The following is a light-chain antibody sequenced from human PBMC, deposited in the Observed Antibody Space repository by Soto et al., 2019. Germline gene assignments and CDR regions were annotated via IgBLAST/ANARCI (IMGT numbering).Light chain of an antibody. CDR2: RNN. CDR3: AAWDDSLSAVV. J-gene: IGLJ3*02. V-gene: IGLV1-47*01. Sequence: QSVLTQPPSASGTPGQRVTISCSGSISNLGSNFIFWYQQLPGAAPKLLISRNNERPSGVPDRFSGSKSGTSASLAIDGLRSEDEADYHCAAWDDSLSAVVFGGGTSSPS. CDR1: ISNLGSNF.